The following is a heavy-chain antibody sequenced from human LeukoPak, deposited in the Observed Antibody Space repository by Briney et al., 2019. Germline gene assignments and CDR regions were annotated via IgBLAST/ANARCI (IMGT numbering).Heavy chain of an antibody. D-gene: IGHD5-24*01. J-gene: IGHJ4*02. CDR3: VKDDGWVQYAN. Sequence: GGSLTLSCAASGFTFSNHGMNWVRQAPGKGLEWVSGIRTDGVTTYYADSVKGRFIISRDNSQNTVWLQMNSLSAEDAAVYYCVKDDGWVQYANWGQGTLVTVSS. CDR2: IRTDGVTT. CDR1: GFTFSNHG. V-gene: IGHV3-23*01.